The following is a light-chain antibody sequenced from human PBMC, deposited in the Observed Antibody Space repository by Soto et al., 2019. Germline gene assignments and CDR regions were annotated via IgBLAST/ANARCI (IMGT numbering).Light chain of an antibody. CDR3: QQYGSSPPYT. V-gene: IGKV3-20*01. CDR1: QSVSSSY. CDR2: AAS. Sequence: EIVLTQSPGTLSLSPGERATLSCRASQSVSSSYLAWYQQKPGQAPRLLMYAASSRATGIPDRFSGSGSETDFTLTISRLEPEDFAVYYCQQYGSSPPYTFGQGTKLEIK. J-gene: IGKJ2*01.